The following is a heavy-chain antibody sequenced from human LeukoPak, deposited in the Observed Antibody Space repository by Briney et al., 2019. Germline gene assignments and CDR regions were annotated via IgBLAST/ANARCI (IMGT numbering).Heavy chain of an antibody. Sequence: GGSLRLSCAASGFTYSSYAMSWVRQAPGKGLEWVSVISAGGGSTYYADSVKGRFTISRDNSKNTVNLQMNSLRAEDTAVYYCAKGGGGSSYPAIQYWGQGTLVTVSS. CDR2: ISAGGGST. J-gene: IGHJ4*02. CDR1: GFTYSSYA. D-gene: IGHD2-15*01. V-gene: IGHV3-23*01. CDR3: AKGGGGSSYPAIQY.